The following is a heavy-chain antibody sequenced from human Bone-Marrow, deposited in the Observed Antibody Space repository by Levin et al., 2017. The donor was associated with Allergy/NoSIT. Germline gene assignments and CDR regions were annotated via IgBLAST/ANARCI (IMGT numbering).Heavy chain of an antibody. J-gene: IGHJ6*02. D-gene: IGHD6-13*01. CDR2: MNPNTGNT. CDR3: ARGDLSSWPMTLFYYRGMDV. V-gene: IGHV1-8*01. CDR1: GYTFTSND. Sequence: ASVKVSCKASGYTFTSNDINWVRQATGQGLEWLGWMNPNTGNTKFAQKFQGRVTMTRNTSISTAYMELSSLRSEDTAVYYCARGDLSSWPMTLFYYRGMDVWGQGTPVTVSS.